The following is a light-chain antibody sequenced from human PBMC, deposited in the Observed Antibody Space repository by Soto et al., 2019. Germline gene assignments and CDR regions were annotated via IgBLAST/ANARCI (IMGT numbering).Light chain of an antibody. V-gene: IGLV4-60*01. CDR1: SGHSSYI. J-gene: IGLJ1*01. CDR2: LEGSGSY. Sequence: QSVLTQSSSASASLGSSVKLTCTLSSGHSSYIIAWHQQQPGKAPRYLMKLEGSGSYNKGSGVPDRFAGSSSVADRYLTISNLQLEDEADYYCETWDSNTRVFGTGTKVTVL. CDR3: ETWDSNTRV.